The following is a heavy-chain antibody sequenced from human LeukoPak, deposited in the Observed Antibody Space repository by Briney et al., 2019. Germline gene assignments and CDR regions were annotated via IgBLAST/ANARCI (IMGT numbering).Heavy chain of an antibody. J-gene: IGHJ4*02. CDR1: GGSISTYY. CDR2: ISTSGST. V-gene: IGHV4-4*07. CDR3: ARDQGGLFDY. D-gene: IGHD2-15*01. Sequence: SETRSLTCTVSGGSISTYYWSWIRQPAGEGLEWIGRISTSGSTNYNPSLKSRVTMSVDTSKNQCSLKLSSVTAADTAVYYCARDQGGLFDYWGQGTLVTVSS.